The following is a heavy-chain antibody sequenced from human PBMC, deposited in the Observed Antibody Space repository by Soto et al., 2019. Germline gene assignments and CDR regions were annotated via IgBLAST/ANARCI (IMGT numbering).Heavy chain of an antibody. Sequence: QVQLVQSGAEVKKPGASVKISCKASAYPFTSFYIHWVRQAPGQGLEWMGMINPSGGSTTYAQKCQGSVTWTRDTSTNTVYMELTGLKYDDTAMYFCAREGTDCGDYDYWGQGTLVTVSS. CDR3: AREGTDCGDYDY. CDR2: INPSGGST. D-gene: IGHD2-21*02. V-gene: IGHV1-46*01. J-gene: IGHJ4*02. CDR1: AYPFTSFY.